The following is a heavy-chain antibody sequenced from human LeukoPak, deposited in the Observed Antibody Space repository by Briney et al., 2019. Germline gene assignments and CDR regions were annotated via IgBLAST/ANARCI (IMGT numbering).Heavy chain of an antibody. J-gene: IGHJ5*02. V-gene: IGHV4-4*07. Sequence: SETLSLTCAVSGGSMSNYYWTWFRQPAGKGLEWIGRIYTNGRTRYNPSLKSRVTMSVDTFKNQVSMNLRSVTAADTAVYYCARDEESWGQGALVTVSS. CDR1: GGSMSNYY. D-gene: IGHD3-10*01. CDR3: ARDEES. CDR2: IYTNGRT.